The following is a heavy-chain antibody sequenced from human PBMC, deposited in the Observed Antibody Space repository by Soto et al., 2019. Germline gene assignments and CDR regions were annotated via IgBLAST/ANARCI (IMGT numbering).Heavy chain of an antibody. V-gene: IGHV1-46*01. CDR1: GYTFTSYY. CDR2: INPSGGST. CDR3: ARYLSEGYYYDSSGYYSEAFDN. J-gene: IGHJ3*02. D-gene: IGHD3-22*01. Sequence: ASVKVSCKASGYTFTSYYMHWVRQAPGQGLEWKGIINPSGGSTSYAQKFQGRVTMTRDTSTRTVYMELSSLRSEDTAVYYCARYLSEGYYYDSSGYYSEAFDNWGQGTMVTVS.